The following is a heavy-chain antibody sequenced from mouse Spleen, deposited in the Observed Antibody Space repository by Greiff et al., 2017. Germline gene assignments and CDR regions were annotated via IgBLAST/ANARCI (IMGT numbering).Heavy chain of an antibody. CDR3: TPLQLRLGFAY. D-gene: IGHD3-2*02. V-gene: IGHV6-6*01. Sequence: VQGVESGGGLVQPGGSMKLSCAASGFTFSDAWMDWVRQSPEKGLEWVAEIRNKANNHATYYAESVKGRFTISRDDSKSSVYLQMNSLRAEDTGIYYCTPLQLRLGFAYWGQGTLVTVSA. J-gene: IGHJ3*01. CDR2: IRNKANNHAT. CDR1: GFTFSDAW.